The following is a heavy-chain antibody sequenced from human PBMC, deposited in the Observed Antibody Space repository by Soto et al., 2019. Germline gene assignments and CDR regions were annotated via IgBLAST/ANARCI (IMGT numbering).Heavy chain of an antibody. V-gene: IGHV1-69*01. D-gene: IGHD5-18*01. Sequence: QVQLVQSGAEVKKPGSSVKVSCKASGGTFNGFAISWVRQAPGQGLEWMGGIIPIFGTIDYAEKFQDRVTICADASTRTASMELSSLRSEDTGVYCCAITVETALVSVFYAMDVWGQGTAVTVSS. J-gene: IGHJ6*02. CDR2: IIPIFGTI. CDR1: GGTFNGFA. CDR3: AITVETALVSVFYAMDV.